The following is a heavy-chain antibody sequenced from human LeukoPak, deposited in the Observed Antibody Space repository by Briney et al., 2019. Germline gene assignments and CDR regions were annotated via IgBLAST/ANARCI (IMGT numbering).Heavy chain of an antibody. CDR3: ARGFSRKLDKKYSSSWYSRKRHPGSYGMDV. D-gene: IGHD6-13*01. CDR2: INHSGST. Sequence: PSQTLSLTCTVSGGSISSGDYYWSWIRQPPGKGLEWIGEINHSGSTNYNPSLKSRVTISVDTSKTQFSLKLSSVTAADTAVYYCARGFSRKLDKKYSSSWYSRKRHPGSYGMDVWGQGTTVTVSS. CDR1: GGSISSGDYY. J-gene: IGHJ6*02. V-gene: IGHV4-30-4*08.